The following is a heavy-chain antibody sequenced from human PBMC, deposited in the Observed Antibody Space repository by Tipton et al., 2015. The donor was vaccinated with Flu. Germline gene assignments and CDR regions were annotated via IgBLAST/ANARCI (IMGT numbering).Heavy chain of an antibody. CDR1: GFTFSSHG. Sequence: SLRLSCATSGFTFSSHGMHWVRQAPGKGLEWVAIISPDGSDKYFADSVKGRFTISRDNSKNTLYLQMNSLRIEDTAVYYCATDPKVGGGTLWAYNWFDPWGQGTLVTVSS. D-gene: IGHD1-26*01. J-gene: IGHJ5*02. CDR2: ISPDGSDK. CDR3: ATDPKVGGGTLWAYNWFDP. V-gene: IGHV3-30*03.